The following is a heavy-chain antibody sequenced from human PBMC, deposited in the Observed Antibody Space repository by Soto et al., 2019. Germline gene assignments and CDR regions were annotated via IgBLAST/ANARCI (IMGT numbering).Heavy chain of an antibody. Sequence: EVQLLESGGGLAQPGGSIRLTCAASGFTFSNYGMAWVRQAQGTGLEWVASISSTGGTTYYADSVKGRFSISRDDSKNTFYLQMHSLRADDTALYYCAKVGIGWSDVFDVWGQGTKVTVSS. CDR2: ISSTGGTT. D-gene: IGHD6-19*01. CDR3: AKVGIGWSDVFDV. J-gene: IGHJ3*01. V-gene: IGHV3-23*01. CDR1: GFTFSNYG.